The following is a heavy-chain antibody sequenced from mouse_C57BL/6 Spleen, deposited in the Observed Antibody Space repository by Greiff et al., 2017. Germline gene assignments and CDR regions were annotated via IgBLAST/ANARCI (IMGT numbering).Heavy chain of an antibody. V-gene: IGHV1-69*01. J-gene: IGHJ4*01. Sequence: QVQLQQPGAELVMPGASVKLSCKASGYTFTSYWMHWVKQRPGQGLEWIGEIDPSDSYTNYNQKLKGKSTWTVDKSSSTAYMQLSSLTSEDSAVYYCARRYLHMDYWGQGTSVTVSS. D-gene: IGHD1-1*01. CDR3: ARRYLHMDY. CDR2: IDPSDSYT. CDR1: GYTFTSYW.